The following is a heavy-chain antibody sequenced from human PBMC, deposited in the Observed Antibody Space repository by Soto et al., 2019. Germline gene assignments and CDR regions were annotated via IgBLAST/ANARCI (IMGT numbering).Heavy chain of an antibody. D-gene: IGHD3-10*01. Sequence: QVQLVQSGAEVKKPGSSVKVSCKASGGTFSSYAISWVRQAPGQGLEWMGGIIPIFGTENYAQKFKGRVTITADESTSTAYMELSSLRSEDKAVYYCASPASGSYPRVDYFDYWGQGTLVTVSS. CDR2: IIPIFGTE. J-gene: IGHJ4*02. CDR1: GGTFSSYA. CDR3: ASPASGSYPRVDYFDY. V-gene: IGHV1-69*01.